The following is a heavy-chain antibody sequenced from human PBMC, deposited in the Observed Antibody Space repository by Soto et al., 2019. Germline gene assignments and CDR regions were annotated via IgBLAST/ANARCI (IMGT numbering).Heavy chain of an antibody. J-gene: IGHJ4*02. Sequence: EVQLVESGGDLGKRGGSLRLSCAASEFTFTYAWMSWVRQAPGKGLEWVGRIKSKTDGGTTDYAAPVKGRFTISRDESQNTLYLQMNSLKTEDTAVYYCTSLYYGHWGQGTLVTVSS. V-gene: IGHV3-15*01. CDR2: IKSKTDGGTT. CDR1: EFTFTYAW. CDR3: TSLYYGH. D-gene: IGHD3-16*02.